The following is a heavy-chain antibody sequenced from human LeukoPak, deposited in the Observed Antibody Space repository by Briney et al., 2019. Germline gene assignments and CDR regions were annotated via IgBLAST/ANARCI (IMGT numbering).Heavy chain of an antibody. CDR1: GGSISSGGYS. Sequence: SQTLSLTCAVSGGSISSGGYSWSWIRQPPGKGLEWIGYICHSGSTYYNPSLKSRVTISVDRSKNQFSLKLSSVTAADTAVYYCARRGGSADAFDIWGQGTMVTVSS. CDR2: ICHSGST. J-gene: IGHJ3*02. D-gene: IGHD3-10*01. CDR3: ARRGGSADAFDI. V-gene: IGHV4-30-2*01.